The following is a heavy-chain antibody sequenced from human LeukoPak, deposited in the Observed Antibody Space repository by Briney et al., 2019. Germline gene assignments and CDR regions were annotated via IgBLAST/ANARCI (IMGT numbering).Heavy chain of an antibody. V-gene: IGHV3-48*01. Sequence: GGSLRLSCAASGFTFSSYWMSWVRQAPGKGLEWVSYISSSSSTIYYADSVKGRFTISRDNAQNSLYLQMSSLRAEDTAVYYCASSLIAGTTYWGQGTLVTVSS. CDR2: ISSSSSTI. CDR3: ASSLIAGTTY. J-gene: IGHJ4*02. CDR1: GFTFSSYW. D-gene: IGHD1-26*01.